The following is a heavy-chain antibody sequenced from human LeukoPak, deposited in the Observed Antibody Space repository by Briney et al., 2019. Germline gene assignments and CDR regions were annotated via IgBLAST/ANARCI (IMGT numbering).Heavy chain of an antibody. V-gene: IGHV3-53*01. CDR3: ARDPRTTGKSSYGMDV. Sequence: PGGSLRLSCAASGITVSSNYMSWVRQPPGKGLEWVSIIYSGGTTYYADSVQGRFTISRDNSKNTVYLQMNSLRVEDTAVYYCARDPRTTGKSSYGMDVWGQGTTVTVSS. D-gene: IGHD4-17*01. J-gene: IGHJ6*02. CDR2: IYSGGTT. CDR1: GITVSSNY.